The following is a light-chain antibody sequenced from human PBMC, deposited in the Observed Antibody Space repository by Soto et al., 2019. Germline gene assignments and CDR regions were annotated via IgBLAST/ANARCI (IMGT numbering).Light chain of an antibody. CDR3: QQYNTWPPT. J-gene: IGKJ1*01. CDR1: QSVRSN. Sequence: EIVMTQSPAALSASPGERATLSCRARQSVRSNLAWCQQKPGQAPRRLIYSASTRATGIPARFSGSGSGTEFTLSISSLQSEDFGIYYCQQYNTWPPTFGQGTKVDIK. CDR2: SAS. V-gene: IGKV3-15*01.